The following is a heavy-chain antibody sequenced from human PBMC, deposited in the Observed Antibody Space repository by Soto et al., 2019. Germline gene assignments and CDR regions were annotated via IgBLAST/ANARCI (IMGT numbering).Heavy chain of an antibody. Sequence: LKLSCAASGFTFNIYGMHWVRQAPDKGLEWVALISYDGSNQYYADSVKGRFTISRDNSKNTLFLQMNSLRADDTAVYYCAKDQASGQGSFDSWGQGTLVTVSS. CDR3: AKDQASGQGSFDS. V-gene: IGHV3-30*18. CDR2: ISYDGSNQ. J-gene: IGHJ4*02. CDR1: GFTFNIYG.